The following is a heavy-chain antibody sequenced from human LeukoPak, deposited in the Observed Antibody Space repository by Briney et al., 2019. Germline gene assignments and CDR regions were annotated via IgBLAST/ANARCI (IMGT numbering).Heavy chain of an antibody. Sequence: PSETLSLTCTVSGGSISSSSYYWGWIRQPPGKGLEWIGSIYYSGSTYYNPSLKSRVTISVDTSKNQFSLKLSSVTAADTAVYYCARDHEYSSSWWGYNWFDPWGQGTLVTVSS. CDR1: GGSISSSSYY. CDR3: ARDHEYSSSWWGYNWFDP. CDR2: IYYSGST. V-gene: IGHV4-39*07. D-gene: IGHD6-13*01. J-gene: IGHJ5*02.